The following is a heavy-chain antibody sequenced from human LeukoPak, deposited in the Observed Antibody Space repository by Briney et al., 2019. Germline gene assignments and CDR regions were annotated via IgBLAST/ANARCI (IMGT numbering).Heavy chain of an antibody. CDR2: ISSSSSYI. D-gene: IGHD4-11*01. J-gene: IGHJ4*02. V-gene: IGHV3-21*01. CDR3: ARDRAYSSFDY. CDR1: GFTFSSYS. Sequence: GGSLRLSCAASGFTFSSYSMNWVRQAPGKRLEWVSSISSSSSYIYYADSVKGRFTISRDNAKNSLYLQMNSLRSEDTALYYCARDRAYSSFDYWGQGTLVTVSS.